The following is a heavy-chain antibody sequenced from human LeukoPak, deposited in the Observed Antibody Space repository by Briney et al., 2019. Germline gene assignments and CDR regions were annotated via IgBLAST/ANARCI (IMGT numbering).Heavy chain of an antibody. V-gene: IGHV4-59*01. CDR2: IYYSRST. CDR3: ARVGSGYSYGSFDY. J-gene: IGHJ4*02. CDR1: GGSISSYY. Sequence: SETLSLTCTVSGGSISSYYWSWIRQPPGKRLEWIGYIYYSRSTNYNPSLKSRVTISGDTSKNQFSLKLSSVTVADTAVYYCARVGSGYSYGSFDYWGQGTLVTVSS. D-gene: IGHD5-18*01.